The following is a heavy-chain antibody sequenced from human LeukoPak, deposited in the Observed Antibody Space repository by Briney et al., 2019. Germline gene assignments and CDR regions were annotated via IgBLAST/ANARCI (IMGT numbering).Heavy chain of an antibody. D-gene: IGHD2-21*01. V-gene: IGHV3-33*01. CDR1: GFTFSSYG. CDR3: ARGSGIPARGVMDV. J-gene: IGHJ6*03. Sequence: PGGSLRLSCAASGFTFSSYGMHWVRQAPGKGLEWVAVIWYDGSNEYYADSVKGRFTISRDNSKNTLYLQMNSLRAEDTAVYYCARGSGIPARGVMDVWGKGTTVTVSS. CDR2: IWYDGSNE.